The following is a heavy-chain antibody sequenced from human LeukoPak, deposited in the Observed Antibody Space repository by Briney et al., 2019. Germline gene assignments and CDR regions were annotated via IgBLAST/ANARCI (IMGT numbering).Heavy chain of an antibody. J-gene: IGHJ5*02. Sequence: GGSLRLSCAASGFTFSSYGMHWVRQAPGKGLEWVAVISYDGSNKYYADSVKGRFTISRDNSKNTLYLQMNSLRAEDTAVYYCAKVTYSSNWYNWFDPWGQGALVTVSS. CDR1: GFTFSSYG. CDR2: ISYDGSNK. CDR3: AKVTYSSNWYNWFDP. V-gene: IGHV3-30*18. D-gene: IGHD6-13*01.